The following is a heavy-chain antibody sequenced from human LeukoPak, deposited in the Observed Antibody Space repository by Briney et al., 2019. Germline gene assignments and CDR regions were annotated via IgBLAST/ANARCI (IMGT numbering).Heavy chain of an antibody. CDR2: ISYDGSNK. CDR1: GFTFSSYA. Sequence: GGSLRLSCAASGFTFSSYAMHWVRQAPGKGLEWVAVISYDGSNKYYADSVKGRFTISRDNAKNSLYLQMNSLRAEDTAVYYCARMDRRGYSYGSFDYWGQGTLVTVSS. J-gene: IGHJ4*02. V-gene: IGHV3-30-3*01. D-gene: IGHD5-18*01. CDR3: ARMDRRGYSYGSFDY.